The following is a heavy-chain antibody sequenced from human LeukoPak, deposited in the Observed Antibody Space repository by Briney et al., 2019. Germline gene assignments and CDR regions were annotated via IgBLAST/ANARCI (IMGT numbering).Heavy chain of an antibody. V-gene: IGHV1-2*02. CDR3: ARDRGPYDYVWGSYRYDAFDI. D-gene: IGHD3-16*02. CDR2: INPNFGGT. J-gene: IGHJ3*02. CDR1: GYTFTGYY. Sequence: ASVKVSGRASGYTFTGYYMHWVRQAPGQGLEWMGWINPNFGGTNYAQKLQGRVTMTTDTSTSTAYMELRSLRSDDTAVYYCARDRGPYDYVWGSYRYDAFDIWGQGTMVTVSS.